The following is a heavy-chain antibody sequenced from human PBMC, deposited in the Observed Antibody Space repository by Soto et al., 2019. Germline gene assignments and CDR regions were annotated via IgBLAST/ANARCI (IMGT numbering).Heavy chain of an antibody. Sequence: PGGSLRLSCAASGFTFSIYTMNWVRQAPGKGLEWVSSIGSTSSYIYYADSVKGRFTISRDNAKDSLYLQMNSLRAEDTAVYYCARDYSSVTFDPWGRGTLVTVSS. CDR2: IGSTSSYI. CDR1: GFTFSIYT. D-gene: IGHD3-22*01. J-gene: IGHJ5*02. CDR3: ARDYSSVTFDP. V-gene: IGHV3-21*01.